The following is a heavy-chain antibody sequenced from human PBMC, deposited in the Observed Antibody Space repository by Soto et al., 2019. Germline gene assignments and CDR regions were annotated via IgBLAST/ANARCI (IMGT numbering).Heavy chain of an antibody. J-gene: IGHJ4*02. CDR1: GFIFSHYA. D-gene: IGHD3-10*01. CDR2: IWYDGSNQ. CDR3: ARGEFTGCLSY. Sequence: QVQLVESGGGVVQPGRSLRLSCAASGFIFSHYAMHWVRQAPGKGLEWVAVIWYDGSNQFYVASVRGRFTISRDNSKKTLFLDIDTLRADYTATYSCARGEFTGCLSYWGQGTLVTVSS. V-gene: IGHV3-33*01.